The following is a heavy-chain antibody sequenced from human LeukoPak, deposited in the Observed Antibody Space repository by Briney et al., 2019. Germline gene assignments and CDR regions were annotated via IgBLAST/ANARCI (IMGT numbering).Heavy chain of an antibody. CDR2: ISSSSSYI. V-gene: IGHV3-21*01. Sequence: PGGSLRLSCAASGFTFSNYNMNWVRQAPGKGLEWVSSISSSSSYIYYGDSVKGRFTISRDNAKNTLYLQMNSLRAEDTAVYYCARAATYDIVSLFDPWGQGTLVTVSS. D-gene: IGHD5/OR15-5a*01. CDR3: ARAATYDIVSLFDP. CDR1: GFTFSNYN. J-gene: IGHJ5*02.